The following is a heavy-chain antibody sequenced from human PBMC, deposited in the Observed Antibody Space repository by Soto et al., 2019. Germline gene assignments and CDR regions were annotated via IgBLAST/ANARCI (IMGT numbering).Heavy chain of an antibody. J-gene: IGHJ4*02. Sequence: QVQLVESGGGVVQPGRSLRLSCAASGFTFSSYAMHWVRQAPGKGLEWVAVISYDGSNKYYADSVKGRFTISRDNSKNSLYLQMNSLRAEDTAVYYCARANYDSSGYYLAPTFTHSFNFDYWGQGTLVTVSS. CDR2: ISYDGSNK. CDR3: ARANYDSSGYYLAPTFTHSFNFDY. V-gene: IGHV3-30-3*01. CDR1: GFTFSSYA. D-gene: IGHD3-22*01.